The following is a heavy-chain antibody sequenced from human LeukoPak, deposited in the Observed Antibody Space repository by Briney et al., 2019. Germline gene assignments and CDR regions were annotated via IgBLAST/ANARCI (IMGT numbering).Heavy chain of an antibody. CDR1: GYTFTSYY. J-gene: IGHJ4*02. CDR3: ARDFGDARIVGASYFDY. Sequence: GASVKVSCKASGYTFTSYYMHWVRQAPGQGLEWMGIINPSGGSTSYAQKFQGRVTMTRDMSTSTVYMELSSLRSEDTAVYYCARDFGDARIVGASYFDYWGQGTLVTVSS. CDR2: INPSGGST. D-gene: IGHD1-26*01. V-gene: IGHV1-46*01.